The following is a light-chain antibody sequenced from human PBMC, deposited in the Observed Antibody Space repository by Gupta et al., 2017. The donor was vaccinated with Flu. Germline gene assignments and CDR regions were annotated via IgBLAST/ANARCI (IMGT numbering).Light chain of an antibody. CDR2: SNN. V-gene: IGLV1-44*01. CDR1: SSNIGSNT. CDR3: AAWDDSLNGYV. Sequence: QSVLTQPPSASGTPGQRVTISCSGSSSNIGSNTVNWYQQLPGTAPKLLIYSNNQRPSGVPDRFSGSKSGTSASLAISELQSEDEADYYCAAWDDSLNGYVFGTGTKVTGL. J-gene: IGLJ1*01.